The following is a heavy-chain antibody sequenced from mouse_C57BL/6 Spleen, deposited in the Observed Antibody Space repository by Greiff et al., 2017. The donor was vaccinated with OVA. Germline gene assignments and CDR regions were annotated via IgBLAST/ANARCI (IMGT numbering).Heavy chain of an antibody. Sequence: EVQLQQSGAELVKPGASVKLSCTASGFNIKDYYMHWVKQRTEQGLEWIGRIDPEDGETKYAPKFPGKATITADTSSNTAYLQLSSLTSEDTAVYYCARSGDGYYPYYCDYWGQGTTLTVSS. J-gene: IGHJ2*01. V-gene: IGHV14-2*01. CDR2: IDPEDGET. CDR3: ARSGDGYYPYYCDY. D-gene: IGHD2-3*01. CDR1: GFNIKDYY.